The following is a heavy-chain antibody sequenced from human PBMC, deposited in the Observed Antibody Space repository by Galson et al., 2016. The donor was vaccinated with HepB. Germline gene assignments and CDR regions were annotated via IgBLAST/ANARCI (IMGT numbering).Heavy chain of an antibody. V-gene: IGHV3-74*01. D-gene: IGHD1-26*01. Sequence: SLRLSCAASGFTFSSYWMHWVRQAPGKGLVWVSGINSDGTSTTYADSVKGRFTISRDNAKNTLYLQMNSLRAEDTAVYYCAKGHSQTYYYYYGMDVWGQGTTVTVSS. J-gene: IGHJ6*02. CDR2: INSDGTST. CDR1: GFTFSSYW. CDR3: AKGHSQTYYYYYGMDV.